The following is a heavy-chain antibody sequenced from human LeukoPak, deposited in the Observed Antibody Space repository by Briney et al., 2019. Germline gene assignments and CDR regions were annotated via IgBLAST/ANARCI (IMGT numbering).Heavy chain of an antibody. D-gene: IGHD6-13*01. Sequence: SETLSLTCTVSGSMYNYYWSWIRQPPGKGLEWIGYIHYSGSTNYNPSLKSRVTMSLDTSKNQFSLKLSSVTAADTAVYYCASSQQQLVSGGDYWGQGTLVTVSS. J-gene: IGHJ4*02. CDR2: IHYSGST. CDR1: GSMYNYY. CDR3: ASSQQQLVSGGDY. V-gene: IGHV4-59*08.